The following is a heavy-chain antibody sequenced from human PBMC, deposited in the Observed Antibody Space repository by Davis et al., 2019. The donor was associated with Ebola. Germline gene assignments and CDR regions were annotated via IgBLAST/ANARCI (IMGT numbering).Heavy chain of an antibody. J-gene: IGHJ4*02. CDR2: ISGSGAAT. CDR1: EFTFSTYA. V-gene: IGHV3-23*01. CDR3: ASRSQGYCSGGSCYAGWGY. D-gene: IGHD2-15*01. Sequence: PGGSLRLSCAASEFTFSTYAMTWVRQAPGKGLEWLSAISGSGAATHYADSVKGRFTISRDSSKNTLYLQMNNLGADDTAVYYCASRSQGYCSGGSCYAGWGYWGQGTLVTVSS.